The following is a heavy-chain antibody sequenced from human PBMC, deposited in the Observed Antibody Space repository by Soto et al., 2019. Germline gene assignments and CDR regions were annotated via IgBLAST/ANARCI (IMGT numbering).Heavy chain of an antibody. J-gene: IGHJ6*02. D-gene: IGHD2-15*01. V-gene: IGHV1-69*13. Sequence: SVKVSCKASGGTFRNYGIGWVRQAPGQGLEWMGGIIPVFGTTNYAQKFQGRVTITADESTSTAYIEVSSLRSEDTAMFYCGRYCSGGSCHTLDYYGMDVGGQGTTVTGS. CDR3: GRYCSGGSCHTLDYYGMDV. CDR1: GGTFRNYG. CDR2: IIPVFGTT.